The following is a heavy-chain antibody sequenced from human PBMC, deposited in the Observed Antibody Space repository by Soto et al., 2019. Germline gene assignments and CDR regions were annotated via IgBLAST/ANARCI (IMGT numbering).Heavy chain of an antibody. CDR3: ARDKTTVTHPAYYYGMDV. D-gene: IGHD4-17*01. CDR1: GYSISSGYY. Sequence: PSETLSLTCAVSGYSISSGYYWGWIRQPPGKGLEWIGSIYHSGRTYYTPSLKSRVTISVDTSKNQFSLKLSSVTAADTAVYYCARDKTTVTHPAYYYGMDVWGQGTTVTVSS. CDR2: IYHSGRT. J-gene: IGHJ6*02. V-gene: IGHV4-38-2*02.